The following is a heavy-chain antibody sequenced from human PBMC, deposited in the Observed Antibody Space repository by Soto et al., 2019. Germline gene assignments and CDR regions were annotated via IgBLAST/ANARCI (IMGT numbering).Heavy chain of an antibody. V-gene: IGHV4-31*03. CDR1: GCSISSGGYY. J-gene: IGHJ4*02. CDR2: IYYSGST. CDR3: ARRSEYSSGPHYDY. Sequence: SETLSLTCTVSGCSISSGGYYWSWIRQHPGKGLEWIGYIYYSGSTYYNPSLKSRVTISVDTSKNQFSLKLSSVTAADTAVYYCARRSEYSSGPHYDYWGQGTLVTVSS. D-gene: IGHD5-18*01.